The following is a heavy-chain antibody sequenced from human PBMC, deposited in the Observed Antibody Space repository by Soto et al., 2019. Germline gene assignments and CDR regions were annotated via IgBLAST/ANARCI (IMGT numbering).Heavy chain of an antibody. Sequence: QMQLQESGSGLVKPSQTLSLTCTVSGGSISSGRYSWTWIRQPPGAGLEWIGHMYHTGTTYYNPSIKSRITMSVDTSKNQFSLRLSSVTAADTAIYYCAKGINYYDSSGDSWLDPWGQGTLVTVSS. J-gene: IGHJ5*02. V-gene: IGHV4-30-2*01. D-gene: IGHD3-22*01. CDR3: AKGINYYDSSGDSWLDP. CDR1: GGSISSGRYS. CDR2: MYHTGTT.